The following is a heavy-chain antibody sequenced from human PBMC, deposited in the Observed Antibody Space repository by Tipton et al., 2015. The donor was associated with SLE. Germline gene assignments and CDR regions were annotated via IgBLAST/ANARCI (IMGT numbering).Heavy chain of an antibody. D-gene: IGHD3-10*01. CDR3: ARARSYGAFDI. CDR2: IYYSGST. CDR1: GGSISSVNYY. V-gene: IGHV4-30-4*08. J-gene: IGHJ3*02. Sequence: TLSLTCTVSGGSISSVNYYWSWIRQPPGKGLEWIGYIYYSGSTYYNPSLKSRLTISVDTSKNQFSLKLSSVTAADTAVYYCARARSYGAFDIWGQGTMVTVSS.